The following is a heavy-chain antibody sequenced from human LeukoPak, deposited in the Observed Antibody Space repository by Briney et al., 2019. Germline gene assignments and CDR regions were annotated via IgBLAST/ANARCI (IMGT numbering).Heavy chain of an antibody. J-gene: IGHJ6*03. CDR1: GFTFDDYA. CDR2: ISWDGGST. D-gene: IGHD6-19*01. Sequence: RSGGSLRLSCAASGFTFDDYAMHWVRQAPGKGLEWVSLISWDGGSTYYADSVKGRFTISRDNSKNSLYLQMNSLRAEDTALYYCAKDANPNNSSGWYGYYYYYYYYMDVWGKGTTVTVSS. CDR3: AKDANPNNSSGWYGYYYYYYYYMDV. V-gene: IGHV3-43D*03.